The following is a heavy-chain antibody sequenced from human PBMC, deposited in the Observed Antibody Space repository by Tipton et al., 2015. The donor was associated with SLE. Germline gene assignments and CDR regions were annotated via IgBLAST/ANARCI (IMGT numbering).Heavy chain of an antibody. D-gene: IGHD6-13*01. V-gene: IGHV3-53*04. CDR2: IYSGGST. Sequence: SLRLSCAASGFTFSSYAMNWVRQAPGKGLEWVSVIYSGGSTYYADSVKGRFTISRHNSKNTLYLQMNSLRPEDTAVYYCARAPPSISSSGYYYYYMDVWGKGTTVTVSS. CDR1: GFTFSSYA. J-gene: IGHJ6*03. CDR3: ARAPPSISSSGYYYYYMDV.